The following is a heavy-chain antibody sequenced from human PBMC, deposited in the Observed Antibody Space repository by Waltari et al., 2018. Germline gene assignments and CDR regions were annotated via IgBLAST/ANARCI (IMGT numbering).Heavy chain of an antibody. CDR2: VQFDGKNK. J-gene: IGHJ4*02. D-gene: IGHD1-26*01. CDR3: VKSLSSGSSKDY. CDR1: GFTFGTVG. V-gene: IGHV3-30*02. Sequence: QVQLAESGGGVVQPGGSLTLSCAPSGFTFGTVGMHWVRQAPVKGLEWVAFVQFDGKNKYYADSVKGRFTISRDNSKDTLYLQINSLRVDDTALYYCVKSLSSGSSKDYWGQGTLVTVSS.